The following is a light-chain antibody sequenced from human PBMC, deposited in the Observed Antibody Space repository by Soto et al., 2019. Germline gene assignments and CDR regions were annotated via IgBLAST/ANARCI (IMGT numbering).Light chain of an antibody. CDR1: QSVSSSN. CDR2: GAS. J-gene: IGKJ1*01. CDR3: QRYGTSPSWYQCV. V-gene: IGKV3-20*01. Sequence: EIVLTQSPGTLSLSPGERATLSCRASQSVSSSNLAWYQQIPGQAPRLLLYGASNRATDIPDRFSGSGSGTDFTLTISRLEPEDFAVYYCQRYGTSPSWYQCVFCQGAKWEI.